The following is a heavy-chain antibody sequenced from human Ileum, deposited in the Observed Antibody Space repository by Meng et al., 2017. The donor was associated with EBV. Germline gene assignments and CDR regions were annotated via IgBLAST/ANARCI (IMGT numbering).Heavy chain of an antibody. CDR1: GFSPTSSGVG. CDR3: ARRPGSPSSRFDY. D-gene: IGHD6-6*01. V-gene: IGHV2-5*01. J-gene: IGHJ4*02. Sequence: QIPLKWSVPRSCKPTPTPTLTCSFSGFSPTSSGVGVGWIRQPPGKALEWLALIYWNDDKRYSPSLKSRLTVTRDTSKNQVVLTLTNVDPVDTATYYCARRPGSPSSRFDYWGQGTLVTVSS. CDR2: IYWNDDK.